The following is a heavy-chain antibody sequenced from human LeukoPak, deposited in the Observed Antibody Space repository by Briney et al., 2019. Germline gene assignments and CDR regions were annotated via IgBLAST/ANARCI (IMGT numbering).Heavy chain of an antibody. Sequence: RPGGSLRLSCAASGFTFSSYAMHWVRQAPGKGLEWVAVISYDGSYKDYADSVKGRFTISRDNSKNTLFLQMNSLRTEDTAVYYCARGARKGDDYGGFFDYWGQGTLVTVSS. D-gene: IGHD4-23*01. CDR3: ARGARKGDDYGGFFDY. J-gene: IGHJ4*02. CDR1: GFTFSSYA. CDR2: ISYDGSYK. V-gene: IGHV3-30*04.